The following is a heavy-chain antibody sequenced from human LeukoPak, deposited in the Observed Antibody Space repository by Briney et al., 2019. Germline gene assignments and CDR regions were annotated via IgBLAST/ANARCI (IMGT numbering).Heavy chain of an antibody. CDR1: GFTFSTYA. D-gene: IGHD6-19*01. CDR2: ISGSGGSI. CDR3: AKDRGKQWPNWYFDV. J-gene: IGHJ2*01. V-gene: IGHV3-23*01. Sequence: GGSLRLSCAASGFTFSTYAMSWVRQAPGKGLEWVSTISGSGGSIYYAVPVKGHLIISRDNSKNTVYLQMSSLRAEATAVYYSAKDRGKQWPNWYFDVWGRGTLVTVSS.